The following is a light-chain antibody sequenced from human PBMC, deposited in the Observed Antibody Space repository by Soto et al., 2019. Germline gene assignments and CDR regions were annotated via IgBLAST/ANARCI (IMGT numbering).Light chain of an antibody. V-gene: IGLV2-8*01. Sequence: QSALTQPPSASGSPGQSVTISCTGTSSDVGGYNYVSWYQQHPGKAPKLMIYEVSKRPSGVPDRFSDSKSGNTASLTVSGLQAEDEADYYCSSYAGSKVFGGGTKLTVL. CDR1: SSDVGGYNY. CDR2: EVS. J-gene: IGLJ2*01. CDR3: SSYAGSKV.